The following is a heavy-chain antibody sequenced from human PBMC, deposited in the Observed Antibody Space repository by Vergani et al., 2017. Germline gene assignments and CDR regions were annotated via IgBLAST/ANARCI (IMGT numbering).Heavy chain of an antibody. CDR3: AREGGWSSAPFDY. CDR2: IYYSGST. V-gene: IGHV4-59*06. CDR1: GGSISSYY. Sequence: QVQLQESGPGLVKPSETLSLTCTVSGGSISSYYWSWIRQHPGKGLDWIGYIYYSGSTYYNPSLKSRVTISVDTSKNQFSLKLSSVTAADTAVYYCAREGGWSSAPFDYWGQGTLVTVSS. J-gene: IGHJ4*02. D-gene: IGHD2-15*01.